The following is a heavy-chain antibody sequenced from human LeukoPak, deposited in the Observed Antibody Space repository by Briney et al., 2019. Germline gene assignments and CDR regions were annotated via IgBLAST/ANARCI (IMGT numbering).Heavy chain of an antibody. J-gene: IGHJ3*02. D-gene: IGHD6-19*01. CDR2: IIPIFGTA. Sequence: ASVKVSCKASGGTLSSYAISWVRQAPGQGLEWMGGIIPIFGTANYAQKFQGRVTITADESTSTAYMELSSLRSEDTAVYYCARDLDSSGWYSSGAFDIWGQGTMVTVSS. CDR3: ARDLDSSGWYSSGAFDI. V-gene: IGHV1-69*13. CDR1: GGTLSSYA.